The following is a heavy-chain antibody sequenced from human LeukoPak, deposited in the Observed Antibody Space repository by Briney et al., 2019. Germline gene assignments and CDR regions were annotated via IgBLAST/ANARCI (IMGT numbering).Heavy chain of an antibody. CDR1: GGSFSGYY. CDR3: ARETSAAGEFDY. Sequence: SETLSLTCAVYGGSFSGYYWSWIRQPPGKGLEWIGEINHSGSTNYNPSLKSRVTISVDTSKNQFSLMLSSVTAADTAVYYCARETSAAGEFDYWGQGTLATVSS. D-gene: IGHD6-13*01. V-gene: IGHV4-34*01. J-gene: IGHJ4*02. CDR2: INHSGST.